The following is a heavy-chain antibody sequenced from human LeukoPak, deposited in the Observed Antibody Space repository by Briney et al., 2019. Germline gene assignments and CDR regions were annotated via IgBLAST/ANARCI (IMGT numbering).Heavy chain of an antibody. Sequence: PGGSQRLSCTASGFTFSSHWMTWVRQPPGKGLEWVANIKQDGSSKYYVDSVKGRFTISRDNTKNALYLQMNSLRADDTAVYFCARDSTWLLDYWGQGTLITVSS. J-gene: IGHJ4*02. V-gene: IGHV3-7*03. CDR2: IKQDGSSK. CDR1: GFTFSSHW. D-gene: IGHD6-19*01. CDR3: ARDSTWLLDY.